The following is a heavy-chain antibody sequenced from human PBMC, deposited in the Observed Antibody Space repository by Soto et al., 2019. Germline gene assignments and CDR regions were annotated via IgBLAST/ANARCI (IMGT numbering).Heavy chain of an antibody. CDR3: AKDLAVAGTGGNAFDI. J-gene: IGHJ3*02. CDR2: ISYDGSNN. D-gene: IGHD6-19*01. CDR1: GFTFSNYG. V-gene: IGHV3-30*18. Sequence: QVQLVESGGGVVQPGRSLRLSCAASGFTFSNYGMHWVRQAPGKGLEWVAVISYDGSNNYCADSVKGRFTFSRDNSENTLYLHMNNLTPEDTAVYYCAKDLAVAGTGGNAFDIWGQGTTVTVSS.